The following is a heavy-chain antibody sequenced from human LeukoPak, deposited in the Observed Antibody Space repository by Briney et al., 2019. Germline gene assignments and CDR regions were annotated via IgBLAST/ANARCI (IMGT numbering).Heavy chain of an antibody. V-gene: IGHV3-66*01. CDR2: IYSGGST. CDR3: ASGRGSGWPFDY. Sequence: QPGGSLRLSCAGSGFTVSSSYMSWVRQAPGKGLEWVSVIYSGGSTYYADSVKGRFTISRDSSKNTLYLQINRERSEHTGVYYCASGRGSGWPFDYWGQGTLVTVSS. CDR1: GFTVSSSY. J-gene: IGHJ4*02. D-gene: IGHD6-19*01.